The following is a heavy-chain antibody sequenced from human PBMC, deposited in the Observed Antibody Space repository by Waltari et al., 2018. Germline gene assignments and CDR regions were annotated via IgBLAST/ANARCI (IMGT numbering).Heavy chain of an antibody. D-gene: IGHD6-13*01. CDR3: ARGAKQQGNFDY. CDR1: GFTFSSYS. CDR2: SSASGISP. J-gene: IGHJ4*02. V-gene: IGHV3-23*04. Sequence: EVQLVESGGGLVQPGGSLRLSCAASGFTFSSYSMSWVRQAPGTGLELVSTSSASGISPFYADAVKGRFTISRDNSKSTLSLHMDNLRAEDTAVYYCARGAKQQGNFDYWGQGTLVTVSS.